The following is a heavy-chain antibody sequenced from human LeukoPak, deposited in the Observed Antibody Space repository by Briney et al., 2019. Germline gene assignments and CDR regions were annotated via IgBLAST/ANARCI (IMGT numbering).Heavy chain of an antibody. V-gene: IGHV3-30*02. CDR3: AKDVPAAYFDY. J-gene: IGHJ4*02. CDR1: GFTFSNYG. D-gene: IGHD2-2*01. CDR2: VRYDETTK. Sequence: GGSLRLSCAASGFTFSNYGMHWVRQAPGKGLEWVAFVRYDETTKFYADSVKGRLTISRDNSKTTLYLQMNSLRAEDTAVYYCAKDVPAAYFDYWGQGTLVTASS.